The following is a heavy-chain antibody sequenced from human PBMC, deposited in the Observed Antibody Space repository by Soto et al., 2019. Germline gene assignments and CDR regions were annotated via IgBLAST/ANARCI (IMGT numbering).Heavy chain of an antibody. D-gene: IGHD3-22*01. Sequence: GESLKISCNGSGYSFTSYWISWGRQMPGKGLEWMGRIDPSDSYTNYSPSFQGHVTISADKSISTAYLQWSSLKASDTAMYYCASTRHYYDSSGYSPDYWGQGTLVTVSS. V-gene: IGHV5-10-1*01. CDR2: IDPSDSYT. CDR3: ASTRHYYDSSGYSPDY. J-gene: IGHJ4*02. CDR1: GYSFTSYW.